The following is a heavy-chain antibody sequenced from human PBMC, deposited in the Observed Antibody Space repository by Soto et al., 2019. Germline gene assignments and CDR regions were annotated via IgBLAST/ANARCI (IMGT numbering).Heavy chain of an antibody. Sequence: PGGSLRLSCAASGFTVSSNYMSWVRQAPGKGLEWVSVIYSGGSTYYADSVKGRFTISRDNSKNTLYLQMNSLRAADTAVYYCARDRRITIFGVVITYGMDVWGQGTTVTVSS. CDR2: IYSGGST. D-gene: IGHD3-3*01. J-gene: IGHJ6*02. V-gene: IGHV3-53*01. CDR3: ARDRRITIFGVVITYGMDV. CDR1: GFTVSSNY.